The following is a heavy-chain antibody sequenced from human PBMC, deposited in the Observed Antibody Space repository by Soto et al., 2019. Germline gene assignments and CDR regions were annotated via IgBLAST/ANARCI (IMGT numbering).Heavy chain of an antibody. CDR3: AKTSRAPAAAEIHFYYYGMDV. Sequence: PSETLSLTCTVSGGSITSYSWTWIRLPPGKGLEWIGSISYSGSTYYNPSLKSRVTISVDTSKNQVSLRLSSVTAADAAMYYCAKTSRAPAAAEIHFYYYGMDVWGQGTTVTVSS. V-gene: IGHV4-59*01. D-gene: IGHD6-13*01. J-gene: IGHJ6*02. CDR1: GGSITSYS. CDR2: ISYSGST.